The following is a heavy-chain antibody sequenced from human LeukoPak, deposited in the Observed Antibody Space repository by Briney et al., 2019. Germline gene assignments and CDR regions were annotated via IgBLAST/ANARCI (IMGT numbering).Heavy chain of an antibody. J-gene: IGHJ5*02. V-gene: IGHV1-69-2*01. D-gene: IGHD6-6*01. CDR2: VHSEDGEI. CDR1: GYTLSDYY. Sequence: ATVKISCKASGYTLSDYYIHWVQQAPGKGLEWMGRVHSEDGEIIYAEKFQGRVTITADMSADTAYMELSSLRSEDTAVYYCARGRYSSSSGSWFDPWGQGTLVTVSS. CDR3: ARGRYSSSSGSWFDP.